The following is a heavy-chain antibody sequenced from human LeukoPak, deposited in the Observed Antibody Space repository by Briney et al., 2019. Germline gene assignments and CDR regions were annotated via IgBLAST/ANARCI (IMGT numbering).Heavy chain of an antibody. V-gene: IGHV2-5*01. J-gene: IGHJ4*02. D-gene: IGHD1-26*01. CDR2: IYWNDDK. Sequence: SGPTLVKPTQTLTLTCTFSGFSLSTSGVGVGWIRQPPGKALEWLALIYWNDDKRYSPSLKSRLTITKDTSKNQVVLTMTNMDPVDTATYYCAHSRGSWELLHGSLILSVSHFDYWGQGTLVTVSS. CDR1: GFSLSTSGVG. CDR3: AHSRGSWELLHGSLILSVSHFDY.